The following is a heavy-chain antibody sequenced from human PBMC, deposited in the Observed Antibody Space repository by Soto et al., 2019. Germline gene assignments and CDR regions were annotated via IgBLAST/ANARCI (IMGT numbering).Heavy chain of an antibody. D-gene: IGHD2-2*01. V-gene: IGHV3-30-3*01. Sequence: LRLSCAASGFTFSSYVMHWVRQAPGKGLEWVALISFDGSDKFYADSVKGRFTISRDNSKNTLYLRMNTLGPEDTAVYYCARKCSSTSCHQFYYYYALDVWGQGTTVTISS. CDR3: ARKCSSTSCHQFYYYYALDV. CDR1: GFTFSSYV. CDR2: ISFDGSDK. J-gene: IGHJ6*02.